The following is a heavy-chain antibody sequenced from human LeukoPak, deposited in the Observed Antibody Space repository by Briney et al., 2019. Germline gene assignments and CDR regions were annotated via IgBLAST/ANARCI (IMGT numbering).Heavy chain of an antibody. CDR3: ARGNRCSGGSCYSSQPFDY. J-gene: IGHJ4*02. CDR1: GGSISSSSYY. Sequence: SETLSLTCTVSGGSISSSSYYWSWIRQPPGKGLEWIGYIYYSGSTNYNPSLKSRVTISVDTSKNQFSLKLSSVTAADTAVYYCARGNRCSGGSCYSSQPFDYWGQGTLVTVSS. D-gene: IGHD2-15*01. CDR2: IYYSGST. V-gene: IGHV4-61*01.